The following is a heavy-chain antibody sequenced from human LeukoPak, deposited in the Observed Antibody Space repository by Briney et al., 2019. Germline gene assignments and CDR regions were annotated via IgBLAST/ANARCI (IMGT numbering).Heavy chain of an antibody. CDR2: IYYSGST. Sequence: PSETLSLTCTVSGGSISSYYWSWIRQPPGKGLEWIGYIYYSGSTNYNPSLKSRVTISVDTSKNQFSLKLSSVTAADTAVYYCARKMVRTIPHYDFWSAEYDAFDIWGQGTMVTVSS. V-gene: IGHV4-59*01. CDR3: ARKMVRTIPHYDFWSAEYDAFDI. D-gene: IGHD3-3*01. CDR1: GGSISSYY. J-gene: IGHJ3*02.